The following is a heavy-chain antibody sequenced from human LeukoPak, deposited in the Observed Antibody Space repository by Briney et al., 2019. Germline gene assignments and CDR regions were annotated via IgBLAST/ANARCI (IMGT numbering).Heavy chain of an antibody. CDR2: VNYTGST. Sequence: SETLSLTCSVSGASITSSTYYWVWIRQPSGKGLEWIGNVNYTGSTYYNPSLKSRLTISVDTSKNHFSLKLSSATAAGAAVFFHREGFQYGMDVWGQGTTVTVSS. J-gene: IGHJ6*02. V-gene: IGHV4-39*02. CDR1: GASITSSTYY. CDR3: REGFQYGMDV. D-gene: IGHD2-8*01.